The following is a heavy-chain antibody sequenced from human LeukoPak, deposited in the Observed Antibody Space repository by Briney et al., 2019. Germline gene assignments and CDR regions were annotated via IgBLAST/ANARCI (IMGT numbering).Heavy chain of an antibody. D-gene: IGHD3-22*01. V-gene: IGHV4-59*11. J-gene: IGHJ4*02. CDR1: GGSIRSHY. CDR3: ARDRGDYDSSGYYGYFDY. Sequence: SETLSLTCTVSGGSIRSHYWSWIRQPPGKGLEWIGYIYCSGSTNYNPSLKSRVTISVDTSKNQSSLKLSSVTAADTAVYYCARDRGDYDSSGYYGYFDYWGQGALVTVSS. CDR2: IYCSGST.